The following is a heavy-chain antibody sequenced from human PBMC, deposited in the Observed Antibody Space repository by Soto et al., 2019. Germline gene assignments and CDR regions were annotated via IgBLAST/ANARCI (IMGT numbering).Heavy chain of an antibody. J-gene: IGHJ4*02. D-gene: IGHD2-15*01. Sequence: DVQLLESGGGLVQPEGSLRLSCAASGFTFSRYAMGWVRQGPGKGLEWVAVVSIGGSTHYADSVRGRFTISRDNSKTTLSLQMNSLTAEDTAVYFCAKRRGAGGHFDYWGQGALVTVSS. CDR3: AKRRGAGGHFDY. V-gene: IGHV3-23*01. CDR2: VSIGGST. CDR1: GFTFSRYA.